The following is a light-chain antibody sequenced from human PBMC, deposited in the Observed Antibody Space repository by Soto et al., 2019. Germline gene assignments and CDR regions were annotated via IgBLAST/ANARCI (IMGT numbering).Light chain of an antibody. CDR2: EGS. V-gene: IGLV2-23*01. CDR3: CSYAGSLHVV. Sequence: QSALTQPASVSGSPGQSITISCTGTNSDVGSYNLVSWYQQHPGKAPKLMIYEGSKRPSGVSNRFSGSKSGNTASLTISGLQAEDEADYYCCSYAGSLHVVFGGGTKLTVL. J-gene: IGLJ2*01. CDR1: NSDVGSYNL.